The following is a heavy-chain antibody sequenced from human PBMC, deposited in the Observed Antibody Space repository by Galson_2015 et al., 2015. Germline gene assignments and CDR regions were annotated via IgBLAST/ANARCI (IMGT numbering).Heavy chain of an antibody. CDR3: ARGIAARGLGGFDF. Sequence: SLRLSCAASGFTFSSYAMHWVRQAPGKGLEWVAVISYDGSNKYYADSVKGRFTISRDNSKNTLYLQMNSLRAEDTAVYYCARGIAARGLGGFDFWGQGTLVTVSS. D-gene: IGHD6-25*01. J-gene: IGHJ3*01. CDR1: GFTFSSYA. V-gene: IGHV3-30*19. CDR2: ISYDGSNK.